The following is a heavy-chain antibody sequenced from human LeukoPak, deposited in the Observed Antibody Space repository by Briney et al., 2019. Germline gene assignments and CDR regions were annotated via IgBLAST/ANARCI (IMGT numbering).Heavy chain of an antibody. D-gene: IGHD5-24*01. J-gene: IGHJ4*02. CDR2: VYYSGST. CDR3: AREDGYNFRVIDY. V-gene: IGHV4-59*01. CDR1: GVSISSYY. Sequence: SETLSLTCTVSGVSISSYYWTCTRQPPGKGLEWIGYVYYSGSTNYNPSLKSRVSISVDTSKNQFSLNLSSVTATDTAVYYCAREDGYNFRVIDYWGQGTLVTVSS.